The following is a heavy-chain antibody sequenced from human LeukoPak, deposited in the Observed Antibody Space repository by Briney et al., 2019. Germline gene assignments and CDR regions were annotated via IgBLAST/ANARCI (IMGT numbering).Heavy chain of an antibody. V-gene: IGHV3-30-3*01. Sequence: GGSLRLSCAASGFTFSSYAMHWVRQAPGKGLEWVAVISYDGSNKYYADSVKGRFTISRDNSKNTLYLQMNSLRAEDTAVYCCARDGDYDFWSGYFYYYYGMDVWGQGTTVTVSS. CDR1: GFTFSSYA. CDR2: ISYDGSNK. CDR3: ARDGDYDFWSGYFYYYYGMDV. J-gene: IGHJ6*02. D-gene: IGHD3-3*01.